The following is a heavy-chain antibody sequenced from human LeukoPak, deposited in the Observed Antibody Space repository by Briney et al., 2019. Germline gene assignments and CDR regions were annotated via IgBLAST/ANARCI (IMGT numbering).Heavy chain of an antibody. J-gene: IGHJ4*02. CDR2: ISASGGST. Sequence: PGGSLRLSCAASGFTFSSYAMSWVRQAPGKGLEWVSAISASGGSTYYADSVKGRFTISRDNSKNTLYLQLNSLIAEDTAVYYCAKVLTMIRGKDYWGQGTLVTVSS. V-gene: IGHV3-23*01. CDR3: AKVLTMIRGKDY. D-gene: IGHD3-10*01. CDR1: GFTFSSYA.